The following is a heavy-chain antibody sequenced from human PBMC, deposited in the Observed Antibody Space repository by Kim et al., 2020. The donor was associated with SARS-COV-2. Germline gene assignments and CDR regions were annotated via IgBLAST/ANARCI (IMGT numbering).Heavy chain of an antibody. V-gene: IGHV4-39*01. J-gene: IGHJ4*02. CDR2: IYYSGST. D-gene: IGHD6-19*01. CDR1: GGSISSSSYY. CDR3: ASHPPGIAVAGGGHFDY. Sequence: SETLSLTCTVSGGSISSSSYYWGWIRQPPGKWLEWIGSIYYSGSTYYNPSLKSRVTISVDTSKNQFSLKLSSVTAADTAVYYCASHPPGIAVAGGGHFDYWGQGTLVTVSS.